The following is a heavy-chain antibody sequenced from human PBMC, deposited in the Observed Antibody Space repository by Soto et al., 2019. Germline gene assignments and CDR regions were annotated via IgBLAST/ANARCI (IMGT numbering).Heavy chain of an antibody. CDR3: VRGASLNFDY. CDR1: GFTFDDYG. Sequence: EVQLVESGGGVLRPGGSLRLSCAASGFTFDDYGMSWARQAPGKGLEWVSGVNWHGGRTGYADSVKGRFTLSRDKAKNSLYLQMNSLRAEDTAFYYCVRGASLNFDYWGQGALVTVSS. CDR2: VNWHGGRT. J-gene: IGHJ4*02. D-gene: IGHD1-26*01. V-gene: IGHV3-20*04.